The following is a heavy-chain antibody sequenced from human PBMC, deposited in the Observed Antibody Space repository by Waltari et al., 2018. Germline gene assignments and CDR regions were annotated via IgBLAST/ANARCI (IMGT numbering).Heavy chain of an antibody. CDR1: GGSISSYY. J-gene: IGHJ4*02. CDR3: AREVGPYYYDSSGYYRGVPFDY. D-gene: IGHD3-22*01. V-gene: IGHV4-4*07. CDR2: IYTSGST. Sequence: QVQLQESGPGLVKPSETLSLTCTVSGGSISSYYWSWIRQPAGKGLEWIGRIYTSGSTNYNPSLKSRVTMSVDTSKNQFSLKLSSVTAADTAVYYCAREVGPYYYDSSGYYRGVPFDYWGQGTLVTVSS.